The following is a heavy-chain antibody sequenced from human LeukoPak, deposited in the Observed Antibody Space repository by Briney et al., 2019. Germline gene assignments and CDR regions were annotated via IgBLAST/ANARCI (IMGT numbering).Heavy chain of an antibody. Sequence: PGGSLRLSCAVSGFTFTDYWMHWVRQAPGKGLVWVSRISGDGGTTAYADSVKGRFTISRDNAKNTLYLQMNSLRTEDTAIYYCAREIPTTYWGQGTQVTVSS. CDR2: ISGDGGTT. J-gene: IGHJ4*02. CDR1: GFTFTDYW. CDR3: AREIPTTY. D-gene: IGHD1-1*01. V-gene: IGHV3-74*01.